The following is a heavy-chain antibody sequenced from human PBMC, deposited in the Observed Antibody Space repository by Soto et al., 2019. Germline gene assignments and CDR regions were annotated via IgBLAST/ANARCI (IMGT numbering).Heavy chain of an antibody. D-gene: IGHD5-12*01. V-gene: IGHV1-18*01. Sequence: ASVKVSCKASVYSYTNYGINWVRQAPGQGLEWMGWISAYNGNTNFAQKLQGRVPLTTDTSSTTAYMELRSLTSDDTAVYYCARDLVPGYTGFSDYWGQGTLVTVSS. CDR3: ARDLVPGYTGFSDY. CDR2: ISAYNGNT. CDR1: VYSYTNYG. J-gene: IGHJ4*02.